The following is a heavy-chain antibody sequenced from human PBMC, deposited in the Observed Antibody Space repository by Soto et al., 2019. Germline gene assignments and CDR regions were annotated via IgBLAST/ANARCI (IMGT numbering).Heavy chain of an antibody. CDR3: ARHMAKVGGSAGFDY. J-gene: IGHJ4*02. D-gene: IGHD1-26*01. Sequence: GXSVKVSKEASGYTFTVYYMHWERQAPGQGLEWMGWINPKSGGTMYPQKFQGRVTMTWDTSISTAYMALTRLRSDDTAVYYCARHMAKVGGSAGFDYWGQGTLVTVS. CDR2: INPKSGGT. CDR1: GYTFTVYY. V-gene: IGHV1-2*02.